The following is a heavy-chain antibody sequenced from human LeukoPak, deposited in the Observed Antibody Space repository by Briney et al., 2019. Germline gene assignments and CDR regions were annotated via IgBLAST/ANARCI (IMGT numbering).Heavy chain of an antibody. V-gene: IGHV3-7*01. CDR3: ARDSPPDI. CDR2: IKEDGSEK. CDR1: GFIFSTYW. Sequence: GGSLRLSCTASGFIFSTYWMTWVRQAPGKGLEWVANIKEDGSEKKYVDSVKGRFTISRDNAKNSLYLQMDSLRAEDTAVYYCARDSPPDIWGQGTMVTVSS. J-gene: IGHJ3*02.